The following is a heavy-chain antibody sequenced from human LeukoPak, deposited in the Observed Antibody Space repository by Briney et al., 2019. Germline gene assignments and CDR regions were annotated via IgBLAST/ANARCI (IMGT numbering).Heavy chain of an antibody. J-gene: IGHJ4*02. CDR3: ARDLSAYSYGFGGDC. CDR1: GFIVSANF. CDR2: MYGVGTT. D-gene: IGHD1-26*01. V-gene: IGHV3-66*01. Sequence: GGSLRLSCEASGFIVSANFMNWVRQAPGKGLEWVSVMYGVGTTYYADSVKGRFTVSRDPSKNTLYLQMDSLRVEDTAVYYCARDLSAYSYGFGGDCWGQGTRVIVSS.